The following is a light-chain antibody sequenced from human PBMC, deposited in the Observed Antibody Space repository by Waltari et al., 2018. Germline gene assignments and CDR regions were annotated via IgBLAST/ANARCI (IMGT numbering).Light chain of an antibody. J-gene: IGKJ4*01. Sequence: EVVMTQSPATLSLSTGARATLSCRASQSVSSFLAWYQQKPGQAPRLLIYGASTRATGIPARFSGSGSGTEFTLTISSLQSEDFAVYYCQQYNDWPPLTFGGGTKVEIK. V-gene: IGKV3-15*01. CDR2: GAS. CDR3: QQYNDWPPLT. CDR1: QSVSSF.